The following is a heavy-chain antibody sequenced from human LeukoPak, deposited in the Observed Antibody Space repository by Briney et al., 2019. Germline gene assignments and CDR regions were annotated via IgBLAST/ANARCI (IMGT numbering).Heavy chain of an antibody. CDR3: ATADTVDY. J-gene: IGHJ4*02. CDR1: GGSFSGYY. CDR2: INHSGST. V-gene: IGHV4-34*01. Sequence: KPSETLSLTCAVYGGSFSGYYWSWIRQPPGKGLEWIGEINHSGSTNYNPSLKSRVTISVDTSKNQFSLKLSSVTAADTAVYYCATADTVDYWDQGTLVTVSS.